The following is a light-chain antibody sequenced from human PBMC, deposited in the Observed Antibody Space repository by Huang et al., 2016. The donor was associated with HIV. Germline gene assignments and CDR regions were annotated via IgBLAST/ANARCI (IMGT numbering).Light chain of an antibody. CDR1: QRVGGY. V-gene: IGKV3-11*01. CDR2: DTS. Sequence: EIVLTQSPATLSLSPGERATLSCRASQRVGGYLAWYQPKPGQAPRLLIYDTSTRATGIPARFRGSGSETDFTLTISSLEPEEFAVYYCQQPGSFGQGTKVDIK. CDR3: QQPGS. J-gene: IGKJ2*01.